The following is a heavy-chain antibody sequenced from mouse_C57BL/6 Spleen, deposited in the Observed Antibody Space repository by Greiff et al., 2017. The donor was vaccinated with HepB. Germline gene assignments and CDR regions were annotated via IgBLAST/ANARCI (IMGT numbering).Heavy chain of an antibody. J-gene: IGHJ4*01. V-gene: IGHV5-9*01. CDR1: GFTFSSYT. D-gene: IGHD1-3*01. CDR2: ISGGGGNT. Sequence: DVKLVESGGGLVKPGGSLKLSCAASGFTFSSYTMSWVRQTPEKRLEWVATISGGGGNTYYPDSVKGRFTISRDNAKNTLYLQMSSLRSEDTALYYCARQREWAMDYWGQGTSVTVSS. CDR3: ARQREWAMDY.